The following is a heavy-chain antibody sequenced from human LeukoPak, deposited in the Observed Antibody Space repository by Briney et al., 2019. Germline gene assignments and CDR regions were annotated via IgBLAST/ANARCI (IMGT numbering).Heavy chain of an antibody. D-gene: IGHD3-10*01. CDR3: ARGSVWFRAFDI. CDR1: GGSVSSYY. Sequence: SETLSLTCTVSGGSVSSYYWSWIRQPPGKGLEWIGYIYYSGSTNYNPSLKSRVTISVDTSKNQFSLKLSSVTAADTAVYYCARGSVWFRAFDIWGQGTMVTVSS. J-gene: IGHJ3*02. CDR2: IYYSGST. V-gene: IGHV4-59*02.